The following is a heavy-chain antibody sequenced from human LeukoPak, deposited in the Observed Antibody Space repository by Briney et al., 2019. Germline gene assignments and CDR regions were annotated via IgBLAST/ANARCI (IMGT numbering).Heavy chain of an antibody. J-gene: IGHJ4*02. Sequence: GASVKVSCKASGYTFTGYYMHWVRQAPGQGLEWMGWINPNSGGTNYAQKFQGRVTMTRDTSISTAYMELSRLRSDDTAVYYCARDPDLNYGSGSYCDYWGRGTRVTVP. CDR3: ARDPDLNYGSGSYCDY. V-gene: IGHV1-2*02. CDR1: GYTFTGYY. CDR2: INPNSGGT. D-gene: IGHD3-10*01.